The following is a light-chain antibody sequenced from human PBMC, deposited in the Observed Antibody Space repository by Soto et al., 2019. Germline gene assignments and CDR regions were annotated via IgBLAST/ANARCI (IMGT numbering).Light chain of an antibody. J-gene: IGKJ2*01. V-gene: IGKV1-27*01. Sequence: DVQMTQSPFSLSASVGDRVTITCRASQGISNFLAWYQQKPGKAPKLLIYAASTSQSGVPSRFSGSGSGTDFTLSISSLQPEDVSTYYCQQYDSGPYTFGQGTKLEIK. CDR3: QQYDSGPYT. CDR1: QGISNF. CDR2: AAS.